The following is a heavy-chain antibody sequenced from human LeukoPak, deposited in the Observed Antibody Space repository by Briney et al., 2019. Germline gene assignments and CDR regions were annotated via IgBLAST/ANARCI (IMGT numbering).Heavy chain of an antibody. Sequence: GGSLRLSCAASGFTFRNYEMNWVRQAPGKGLEWISYISDDNTIYYADSVKGRFTISRDNAKNLLSLQMNSLTDEDTAVYYCTRRFDCWGQGTLVTVSS. CDR1: GFTFRNYE. V-gene: IGHV3-48*02. J-gene: IGHJ4*02. CDR2: ISDDNTI. CDR3: TRRFDC.